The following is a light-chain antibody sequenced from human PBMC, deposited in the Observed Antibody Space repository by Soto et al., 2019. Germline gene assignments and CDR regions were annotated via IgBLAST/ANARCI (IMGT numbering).Light chain of an antibody. CDR3: VLYMGSGISV. J-gene: IGLJ1*01. Sequence: QAVVTQEPSFSVSPGGTVTLTCGLSSGSVSTSYYPSWYQQTPGQAPRTLIYNTNTRSSGVPDRFSGSILGNKAALTITGAQADDESEYYCVLYMGSGISVFGTGTKLTV. CDR2: NTN. CDR1: SGSVSTSYY. V-gene: IGLV8-61*01.